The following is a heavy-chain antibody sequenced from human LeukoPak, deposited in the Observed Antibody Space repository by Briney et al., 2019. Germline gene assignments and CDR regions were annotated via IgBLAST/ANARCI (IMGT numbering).Heavy chain of an antibody. CDR1: GYTFTSYY. D-gene: IGHD1-26*01. V-gene: IGHV1-46*01. J-gene: IGHJ4*02. Sequence: ASVKVSCKASGYTFTSYYMHWVRQAPGQGLEWMGIINPSGGSASYAQKFQGRVTMTRDTSTSTVYMELSSLRSEDTAVYYCARDPEWEYYLDYWGQGTLVTVSS. CDR2: INPSGGSA. CDR3: ARDPEWEYYLDY.